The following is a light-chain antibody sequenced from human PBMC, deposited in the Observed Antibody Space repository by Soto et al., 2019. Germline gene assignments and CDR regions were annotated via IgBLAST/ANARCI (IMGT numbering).Light chain of an antibody. V-gene: IGKV4-1*01. CDR2: WAS. Sequence: DIVMTQSPDSLAVSLGERATINCKSSQSVLYISNNKNYLAWYQQKPGQPPRLLIYWASTRESGVPDRFSGSGSGTDFTLTISSLQAEDVAVCYCQQYYSSITFGQGTRLEIK. CDR3: QQYYSSIT. CDR1: QSVLYISNNKNY. J-gene: IGKJ5*01.